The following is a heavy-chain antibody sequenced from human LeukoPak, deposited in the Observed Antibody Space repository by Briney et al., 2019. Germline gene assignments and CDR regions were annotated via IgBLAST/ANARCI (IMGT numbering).Heavy chain of an antibody. V-gene: IGHV3-74*01. D-gene: IGHD5-24*01. CDR2: VKSDGSST. CDR3: ARDGRRDGYIRFDY. J-gene: IGHJ4*02. Sequence: GGSLRLSCAASGFTFSSYWMHWVRQAPGKGLVWVSRVKSDGSSTNYADSVKGRFTVSRDNAKNTLILQMNSLRAEDTGVYYCARDGRRDGYIRFDYWGQGNPVTVSS. CDR1: GFTFSSYW.